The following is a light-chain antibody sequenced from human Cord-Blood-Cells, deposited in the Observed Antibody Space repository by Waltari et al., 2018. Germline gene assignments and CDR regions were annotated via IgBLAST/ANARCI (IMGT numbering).Light chain of an antibody. CDR1: SGINVGTYR. Sequence: QAVLTQPSSLSASPGASASLTCTLRSGINVGTYRIYWYQQKPGSPPQYLLRYKSDSDKQQGSGVPSRFSGSRDASDNAGILLISGLQSEDEADYYCMIWHGSAAVFGGGTQLTVL. CDR2: YKSDSDK. J-gene: IGLJ7*01. V-gene: IGLV5-45*02. CDR3: MIWHGSAAV.